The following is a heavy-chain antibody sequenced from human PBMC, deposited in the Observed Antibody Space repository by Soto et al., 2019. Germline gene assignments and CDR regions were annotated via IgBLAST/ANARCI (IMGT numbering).Heavy chain of an antibody. J-gene: IGHJ4*02. V-gene: IGHV3-30*18. CDR2: LSFDGTSK. Sequence: GGSLRLSCAASGFTFSNYDMHWVRQAPGEGLEWVAVLSFDGTSKNYADSVKGRFTISRDNSKNTLFLQMNSLRTEDTAVYFCAKDFFPGRVPAPPRLHYFDSWGPGTLVTVSS. CDR1: GFTFSNYD. D-gene: IGHD3-10*01. CDR3: AKDFFPGRVPAPPRLHYFDS.